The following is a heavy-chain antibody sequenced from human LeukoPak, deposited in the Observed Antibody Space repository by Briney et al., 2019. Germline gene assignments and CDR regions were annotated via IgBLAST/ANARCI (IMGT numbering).Heavy chain of an antibody. V-gene: IGHV4-38-2*02. CDR2: IYHSGST. CDR1: GYSISSGYY. D-gene: IGHD6-19*01. Sequence: PSETLSLTCTVSGYSISSGYYWGWIRQPPGKGLEWIGSIYHSGSTYYNPSLKSRVTISVDTSKNQLSLKLSSVTAADTAVYYCARCSAVAGDDDAFDIWGQGTMVTVSS. J-gene: IGHJ3*02. CDR3: ARCSAVAGDDDAFDI.